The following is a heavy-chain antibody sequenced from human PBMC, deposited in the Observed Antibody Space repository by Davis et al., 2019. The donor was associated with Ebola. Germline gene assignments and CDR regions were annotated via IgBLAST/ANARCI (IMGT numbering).Heavy chain of an antibody. Sequence: ASVKVSCKASGYTFTSYGISWVRQAPGQGLEWMGWISAYNGNTNYAQKLQGRVTMTTDTSTSTAYMELRSLRSDDTAVYYCARLRRYYYGSGSCDYWGQGTLITVSS. CDR3: ARLRRYYYGSGSCDY. J-gene: IGHJ4*02. CDR2: ISAYNGNT. V-gene: IGHV1-18*01. CDR1: GYTFTSYG. D-gene: IGHD3-10*01.